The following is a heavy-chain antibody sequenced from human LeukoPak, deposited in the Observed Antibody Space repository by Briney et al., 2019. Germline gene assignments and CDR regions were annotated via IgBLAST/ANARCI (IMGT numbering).Heavy chain of an antibody. J-gene: IGHJ4*02. CDR1: GGSISSYY. V-gene: IGHV4-59*01. Sequence: SETLSLTCTVSGGSISSYYWSWIRQPPGKGLEWIGYIYYSGSTNYNPSLKSRVTISVDTSKNQFSLKLSSVTAADTAVYYCARQGAQSGYPFDYWGQGTLVTVSS. D-gene: IGHD5-12*01. CDR3: ARQGAQSGYPFDY. CDR2: IYYSGST.